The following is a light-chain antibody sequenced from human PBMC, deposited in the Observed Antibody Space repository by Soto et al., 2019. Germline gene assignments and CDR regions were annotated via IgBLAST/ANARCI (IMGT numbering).Light chain of an antibody. CDR3: SSYAGSNIVL. CDR2: EVS. V-gene: IGLV2-8*01. J-gene: IGLJ2*01. Sequence: QSALTQPPSASGSPGQSVTISCTGTSSDVGGYNYVSWYQQYPGKAPKLMIYEVSKRPSGVPDRFSGSKSGNTASLTVSGLQAEDEAGYFCSSYAGSNIVLFGGGTQLTVL. CDR1: SSDVGGYNY.